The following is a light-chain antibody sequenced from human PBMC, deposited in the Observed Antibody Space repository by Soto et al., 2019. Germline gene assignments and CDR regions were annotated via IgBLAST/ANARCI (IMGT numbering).Light chain of an antibody. CDR3: QQRSNWPIT. Sequence: EIVLTQSPATLSLSPGESATLSCRASESVSTYLAWHQQKPGQAPRLLIYAASNRATGIPARFSGSGPGTDFTLTISSLEPEDFAVYYCQQRSNWPITFGQGTRLEIK. J-gene: IGKJ5*01. CDR1: ESVSTY. CDR2: AAS. V-gene: IGKV3-11*01.